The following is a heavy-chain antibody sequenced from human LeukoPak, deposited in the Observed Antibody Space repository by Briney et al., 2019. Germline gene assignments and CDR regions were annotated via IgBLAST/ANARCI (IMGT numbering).Heavy chain of an antibody. V-gene: IGHV3-66*01. D-gene: IGHD6-19*01. Sequence: GGSLRLSCAASGFTVSSNYMSWVRQAPGKGLEWVSVIYSGGSTYYADSVKGRFTISRDNAKNSLYLQMNSLRAEDTAVYYCARESSGWLDGLGWFDPWGQGTLVTVSS. CDR3: ARESSGWLDGLGWFDP. CDR2: IYSGGST. CDR1: GFTVSSNY. J-gene: IGHJ5*02.